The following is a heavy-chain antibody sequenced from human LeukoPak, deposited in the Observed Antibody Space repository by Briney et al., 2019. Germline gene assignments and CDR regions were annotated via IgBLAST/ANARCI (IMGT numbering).Heavy chain of an antibody. D-gene: IGHD4-17*01. J-gene: IGHJ4*02. V-gene: IGHV3-23*01. CDR2: ISGSGGSK. CDR1: GFTFSTYP. CDR3: AKERPTTTAFDY. Sequence: PGGSLRLSCAASGFTFSTYPMSWVRQAPGKGLEWVSAISGSGGSKNYADSVKGRFTISRDNSKNTLYLQMNSLRGEDTALYYCAKERPTTTAFDYWGQGTLVTVSS.